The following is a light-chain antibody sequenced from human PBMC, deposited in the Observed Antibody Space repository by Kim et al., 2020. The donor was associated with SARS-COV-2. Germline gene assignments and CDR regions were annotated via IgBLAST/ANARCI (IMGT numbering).Light chain of an antibody. CDR1: KLGDKY. CDR3: QAWDSSTAV. J-gene: IGLJ3*02. CDR2: QDS. Sequence: VSPGQTASIACSGHKLGDKYSCCYQQKPGQSPVLVIYQDSKRPSGIPERFSGSNSGNTATLTISGTQAMDEADYYCQAWDSSTAVFGGGTQLTVL. V-gene: IGLV3-1*01.